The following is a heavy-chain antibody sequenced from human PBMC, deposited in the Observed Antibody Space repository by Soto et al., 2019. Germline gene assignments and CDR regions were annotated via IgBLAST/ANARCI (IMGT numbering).Heavy chain of an antibody. D-gene: IGHD2-2*01. V-gene: IGHV1-2*02. CDR3: ARDKGWMEYQLLYAFDI. CDR1: GYTFTGYY. CDR2: INPNSGGT. Sequence: ASVKVSCKASGYTFTGYYMHWVRQAPGQGLEWMGWINPNSGGTNYAQKFQGRVTMTRDTSISTAYMELSRLRSDDTAVYYCARDKGWMEYQLLYAFDIWGQGTMVTVSS. J-gene: IGHJ3*02.